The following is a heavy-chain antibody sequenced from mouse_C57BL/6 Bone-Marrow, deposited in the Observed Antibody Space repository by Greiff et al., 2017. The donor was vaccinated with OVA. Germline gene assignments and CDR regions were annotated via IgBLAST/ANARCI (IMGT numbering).Heavy chain of an antibody. Sequence: EVMLVESGGGLVKPGGSLKLSCAASGFTFSDYGMHWVRQAPEKGLEWVAYISSGSSTIYYADPVKGRFTISRDTAKNTLFLQMTSLRSEDTAMYYCARETPLDYWGQGTTLTVSS. CDR1: GFTFSDYG. J-gene: IGHJ2*01. V-gene: IGHV5-17*01. CDR2: ISSGSSTI. CDR3: ARETPLDY.